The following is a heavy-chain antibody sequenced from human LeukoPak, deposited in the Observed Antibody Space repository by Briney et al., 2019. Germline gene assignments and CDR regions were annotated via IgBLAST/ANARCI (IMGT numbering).Heavy chain of an antibody. CDR1: GGSVSSGSYY. CDR3: ARDPMVRYSSEGYMDV. V-gene: IGHV4-61*02. CDR2: MYTSGRS. Sequence: SETLSLTCTVPGGSVSSGSYYWSWIRQPAGKGLEWIGRMYTSGRSNYNPSLKSRVTISIDKAMNQFSLKLTSVTAADTAVYYCARDPMVRYSSEGYMDVWGKGTTVTISS. D-gene: IGHD6-19*01. J-gene: IGHJ6*04.